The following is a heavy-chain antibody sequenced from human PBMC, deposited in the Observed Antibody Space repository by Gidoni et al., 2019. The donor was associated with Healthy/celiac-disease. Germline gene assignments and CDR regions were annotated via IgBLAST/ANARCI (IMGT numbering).Heavy chain of an antibody. D-gene: IGHD3-3*01. V-gene: IGHV1-69*01. CDR1: GGTFSSYA. J-gene: IGHJ5*02. Sequence: QVQLVQSGAEVKKPGSSVKVSCKASGGTFSSYAISWVRQAPGQGLEWMGGIIPIFGTANYAQKFQGRVTITADESTSTAYMELSSLRSEDTAVYYCARVHPPDVLRFLEWFWVDPWGQGTLVTVSS. CDR2: IIPIFGTA. CDR3: ARVHPPDVLRFLEWFWVDP.